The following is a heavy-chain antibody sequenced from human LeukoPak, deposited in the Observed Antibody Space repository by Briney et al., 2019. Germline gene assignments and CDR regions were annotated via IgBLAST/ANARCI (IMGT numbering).Heavy chain of an antibody. V-gene: IGHV1-2*02. D-gene: IGHD3-10*01. Sequence: ASVKVSCKASGYTFTGYYMHWVRQAPGQGLEWMGWINPNSGGTNYAQKFQGRVTMTRDTSISTACMELSRLRSDDTAVYYCATSRGVRGVIIMHFFDYWGQGTLVTVSS. CDR1: GYTFTGYY. CDR3: ATSRGVRGVIIMHFFDY. CDR2: INPNSGGT. J-gene: IGHJ4*02.